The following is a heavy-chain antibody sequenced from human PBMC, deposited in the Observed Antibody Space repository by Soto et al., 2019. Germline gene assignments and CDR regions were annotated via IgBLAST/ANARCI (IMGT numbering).Heavy chain of an antibody. CDR2: VRGSNDNT. CDR1: GFIFGDYA. Sequence: EVQLVESGGNLVQPGGSLRLSCAASGFIFGDYAMSWVRQAPGKGLEWLSLVRGSNDNTYYADSVRGRFTISRDNSRNTLYLQMNSLGVVDTAIYYCAKDWTHLDYWGQGTLVTVSS. V-gene: IGHV3-23*04. J-gene: IGHJ4*02. D-gene: IGHD3-3*01. CDR3: AKDWTHLDY.